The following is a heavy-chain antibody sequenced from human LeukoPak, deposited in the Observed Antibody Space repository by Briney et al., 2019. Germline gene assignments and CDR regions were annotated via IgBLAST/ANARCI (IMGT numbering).Heavy chain of an antibody. V-gene: IGHV4-61*02. CDR1: GGSVSSGGYY. D-gene: IGHD6-13*01. CDR3: ARGESSSWFDN. J-gene: IGHJ4*02. Sequence: SETLSLTCTVSGGSVSSGGYYWSWIRQPAGKGLEYLGRISSTGSTNYNPSLRSRVTISLDTSKTHFSLKLSSVTAADTAVYYCARGESSSWFDNWGQGTLVTVSS. CDR2: ISSTGST.